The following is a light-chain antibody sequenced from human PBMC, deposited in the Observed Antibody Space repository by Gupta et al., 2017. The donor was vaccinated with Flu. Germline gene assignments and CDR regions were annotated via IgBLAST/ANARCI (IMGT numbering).Light chain of an antibody. J-gene: IGKJ1*01. CDR3: QCNNNWHRQT. V-gene: IGKV3-15*01. CDR1: QSVSSN. Sequence: ELVMTQSPATLSVSPGERATLSCRASQSVSSNLAWYQQKPGQAPRLLIYGASTRDTGIPARSSGSGYGTGFTLTISSRQLEDFAVYYCQCNNNWHRQTFGQGTKVEIK. CDR2: GAS.